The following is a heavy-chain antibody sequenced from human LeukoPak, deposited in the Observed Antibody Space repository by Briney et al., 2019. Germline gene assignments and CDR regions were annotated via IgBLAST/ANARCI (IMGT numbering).Heavy chain of an antibody. J-gene: IGHJ4*02. CDR1: GFTFSSYA. D-gene: IGHD6-6*01. V-gene: IGHV3-23*01. CDR3: AKVLSPWGYSSSEPYDD. Sequence: GGSLRLSCAASGFTFSSYAMSWVRQAPGKGLEWVSAISGSGGSTYYADSVKGRFTISRDNSKNTLYLQMNSLRAEDTAVYYCAKVLSPWGYSSSEPYDDWGQGTLVTVSS. CDR2: ISGSGGST.